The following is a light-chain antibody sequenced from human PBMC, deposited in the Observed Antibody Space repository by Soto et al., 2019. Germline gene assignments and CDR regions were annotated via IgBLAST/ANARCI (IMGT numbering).Light chain of an antibody. V-gene: IGKV3D-15*01. J-gene: IGKJ1*01. CDR1: QSISSN. Sequence: DIVMTQSPATLSVSPGERATLSCRASQSISSNLAWYQQKPGQAPRLLIYGASSRATGIPDRFSGSGSGTDFTLTISRLEPEDSAVYFCQHYSSQTFGQGTKVDIK. CDR3: QHYSSQT. CDR2: GAS.